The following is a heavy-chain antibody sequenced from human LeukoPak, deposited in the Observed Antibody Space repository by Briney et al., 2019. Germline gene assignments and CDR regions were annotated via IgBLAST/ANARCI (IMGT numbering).Heavy chain of an antibody. J-gene: IGHJ4*02. CDR1: GGTFSSYA. D-gene: IGHD6-6*01. CDR3: ARGFSSIAARPTLYYFDY. Sequence: GSSVKVSCKASGGTFSSYAISWVRQAPGQGLEWMGGIIPIFGTANYTQTFQGRVTITADESTSTAYMELSSLRSEDTAVYYCARGFSSIAARPTLYYFDYWGQGTLVTVSS. CDR2: IIPIFGTA. V-gene: IGHV1-69*01.